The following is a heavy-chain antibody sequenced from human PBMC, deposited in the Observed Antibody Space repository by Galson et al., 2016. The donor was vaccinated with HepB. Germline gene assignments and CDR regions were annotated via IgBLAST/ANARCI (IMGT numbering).Heavy chain of an antibody. CDR1: GFTFRGYA. CDR3: AKDLQVSPLWFGELFPDD. D-gene: IGHD3-10*01. V-gene: IGHV3-23*01. CDR2: ITAAGGVT. J-gene: IGHJ4*02. Sequence: SLRLSCAASGFTFRGYAMSWVRQAPGTGLEWLSAITAAGGVTYYADSVKGRFTIARDNSKNTLYLEMSSLRVEDTAVYYCAKDLQVSPLWFGELFPDDWGQGTLVAVSS.